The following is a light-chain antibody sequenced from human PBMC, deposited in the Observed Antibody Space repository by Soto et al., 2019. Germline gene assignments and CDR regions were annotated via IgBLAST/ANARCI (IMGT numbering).Light chain of an antibody. J-gene: IGLJ2*01. V-gene: IGLV2-14*01. CDR2: DVS. CDR3: SSFTTSSTRI. Sequence: QSALTQPASVSGSPGQSIALSCPGTSSDVGGYNYVSWYQQHPGKAPKLIIYDVSNRPSGVSDRFSGSKSGNTASLTISGLQAEDEADYYCSSFTTSSTRIFGGGTKLTVL. CDR1: SSDVGGYNY.